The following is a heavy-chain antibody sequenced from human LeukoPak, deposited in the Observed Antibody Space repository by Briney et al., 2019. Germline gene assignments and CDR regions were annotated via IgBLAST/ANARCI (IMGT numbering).Heavy chain of an antibody. CDR3: ARSCSSTSCYNGMDV. CDR2: IYYSGST. V-gene: IGHV4-59*08. J-gene: IGHJ6*02. D-gene: IGHD2-2*01. Sequence: SETLSLTCTVSGDSISGYYWSWIRQPPGKGLEWIGYIYYSGSTNYNPSLKSRVTISVDTSKNQFSLKLSSVTAADTAVYYCARSCSSTSCYNGMDVWGQGTTVTVSS. CDR1: GDSISGYY.